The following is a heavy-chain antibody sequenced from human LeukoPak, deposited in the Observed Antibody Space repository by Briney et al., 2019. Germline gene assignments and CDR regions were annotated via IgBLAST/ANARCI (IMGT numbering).Heavy chain of an antibody. V-gene: IGHV3-7*03. CDR2: IKQDGSDI. D-gene: IGHD3-3*01. CDR3: ARETISAVYQLSYLGN. Sequence: GGSLRLSCAASGFTFSNYWMTWVRQAPGKGLEWVANIKQDGSDIYYVDSVKGRFSISRDNAENSLYLQMNSLRAEDTAVYFCARETISAVYQLSYLGNWGQGTLVTVSS. J-gene: IGHJ4*02. CDR1: GFTFSNYW.